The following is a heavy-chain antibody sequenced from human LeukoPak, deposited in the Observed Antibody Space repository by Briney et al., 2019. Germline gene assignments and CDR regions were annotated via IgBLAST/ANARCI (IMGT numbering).Heavy chain of an antibody. CDR2: IRYTGDT. Sequence: PSETLSLTCTVSGDSISTSFWSWIRHSPGKGLEWIGYIRYTGDTNYKPSLKSRVTISLDTSKNQFFLNLNSVTTAGTAIYYGAKVPPQRCPGDTCYPIFEYWGQGTLVTVSS. CDR1: GDSISTSF. D-gene: IGHD2-15*01. CDR3: AKVPPQRCPGDTCYPIFEY. V-gene: IGHV4-59*01. J-gene: IGHJ4*02.